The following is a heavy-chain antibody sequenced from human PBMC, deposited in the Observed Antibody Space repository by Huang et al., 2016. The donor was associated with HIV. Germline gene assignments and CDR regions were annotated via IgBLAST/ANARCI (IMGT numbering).Heavy chain of an antibody. CDR1: GFTFRSDW. CDR3: TRGFRAKHGDY. CDR2: INQGGSER. D-gene: IGHD3-3*01. Sequence: EVHLVESGGGLVQPGRSLRLSCAASGFTFRSDWMHWVRQPPGRGLGWVDNINQGGSERLYVDSVRGRITISREKANDSVSLQLNRLKGEDTAMYYCTRGFRAKHGDYWGQGSLVIVSS. J-gene: IGHJ4*02. V-gene: IGHV3-7*01.